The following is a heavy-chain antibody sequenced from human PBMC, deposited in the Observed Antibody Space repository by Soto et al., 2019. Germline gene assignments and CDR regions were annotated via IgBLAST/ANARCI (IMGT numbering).Heavy chain of an antibody. CDR1: GFTFSSYW. CDR2: INSDGSST. V-gene: IGHV3-74*01. D-gene: IGHD3-3*01. J-gene: IGHJ6*02. CDR3: ARDRPHYDFWSGISEHYYYYGMDV. Sequence: GGSLRLSCAASGFTFSSYWMHWVRQAPGKGLVWVSRINSDGSSTSYADSVKGRFTISRDNAKNTLYLQMNSLRAEDTAVYYCARDRPHYDFWSGISEHYYYYGMDVWGQGTTVTVSS.